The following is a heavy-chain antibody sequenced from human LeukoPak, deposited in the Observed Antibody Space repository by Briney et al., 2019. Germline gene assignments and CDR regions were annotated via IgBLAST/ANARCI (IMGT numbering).Heavy chain of an antibody. J-gene: IGHJ4*02. V-gene: IGHV4-59*01. D-gene: IGHD2-2*01. CDR3: ARSHSVWTSLYY. Sequence: SETLSLTCTVSGGSISSYYWSWIRQPPGKGLEWIGYIYYSGSTNYNSSLTSRVTISVDTSKNQFSLKLSSVTAADTAVYYWARSHSVWTSLYYSGQGTLVTVSS. CDR1: GGSISSYY. CDR2: IYYSGST.